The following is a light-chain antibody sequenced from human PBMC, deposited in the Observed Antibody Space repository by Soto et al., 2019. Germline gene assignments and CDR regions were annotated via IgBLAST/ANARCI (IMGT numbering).Light chain of an antibody. CDR1: ESVSSN. Sequence: EIVMRQSPAVLSVSPGERATLSCRASESVSSNLAWFQQKPGQAPRLLISDTSTRATGVPDRVSGGGSGTEFTLTISSLQSEDFAVYYCQQYNNWPKTFGQGTKVDIK. CDR2: DTS. J-gene: IGKJ1*01. V-gene: IGKV3-15*01. CDR3: QQYNNWPKT.